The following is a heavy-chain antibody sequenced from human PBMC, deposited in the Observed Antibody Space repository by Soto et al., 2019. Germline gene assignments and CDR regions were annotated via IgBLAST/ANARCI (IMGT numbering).Heavy chain of an antibody. CDR2: INAGNGNT. Sequence: ASVKVSCKASGYTFTSYAMHWVRQAPGQGLEWMGWINAGNGNTKYSQKFQGRVTITRDTSASTAYMGLSSLRSEDTAVYYCAREDIVVVVAAHSTFNYWGQGTLVTVSS. CDR1: GYTFTSYA. V-gene: IGHV1-3*01. CDR3: AREDIVVVVAAHSTFNY. D-gene: IGHD2-15*01. J-gene: IGHJ4*02.